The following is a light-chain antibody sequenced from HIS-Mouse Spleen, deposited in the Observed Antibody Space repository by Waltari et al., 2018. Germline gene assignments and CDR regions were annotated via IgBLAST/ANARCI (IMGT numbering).Light chain of an antibody. J-gene: IGLJ2*01. CDR1: KLGDKY. CDR3: QAWDSSYSV. CDR2: QDS. V-gene: IGLV3-1*01. Sequence: SYELTQPPSVSVSPGQTASITCSGDKLGDKYACWYQQKPGQSPVLVIYQDSTRTSGVPERFSGSNSWNTATLTISGTQAMDEADYYCQAWDSSYSVFGGGTKLTVL.